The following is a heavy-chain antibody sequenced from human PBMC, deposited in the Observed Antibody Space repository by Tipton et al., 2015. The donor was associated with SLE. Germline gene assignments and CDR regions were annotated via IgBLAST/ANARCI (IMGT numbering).Heavy chain of an antibody. V-gene: IGHV4-38-2*02. J-gene: IGHJ4*02. CDR2: IYHIGST. Sequence: TLSLTCTVSGYSISSGYYWGWIRQPPGKGLEWIGSIYHIGSTYNPSLKSRVTISVDTSKNQFSLKLSSVTAADTAVYYCASNPNYYGSGSIYYWGQGTLVTVSS. D-gene: IGHD3-10*01. CDR3: ASNPNYYGSGSIYY. CDR1: GYSISSGYY.